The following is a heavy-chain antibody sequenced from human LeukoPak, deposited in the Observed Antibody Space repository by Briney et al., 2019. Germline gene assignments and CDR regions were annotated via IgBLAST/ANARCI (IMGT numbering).Heavy chain of an antibody. D-gene: IGHD2-8*01. CDR3: ARVIAFHGWCLDV. CDR1: GFTFSSFG. Sequence: PGGSLSLSCAASGFTFSSFGMNWVRQAPGKGLEWVSYIGSSSSTIYYADSVKGRFTISRDNAKNSLYLQMNSLRAEDTAVYYCARVIAFHGWCLDVWGQGTTVTVSS. J-gene: IGHJ6*02. CDR2: IGSSSSTI. V-gene: IGHV3-48*01.